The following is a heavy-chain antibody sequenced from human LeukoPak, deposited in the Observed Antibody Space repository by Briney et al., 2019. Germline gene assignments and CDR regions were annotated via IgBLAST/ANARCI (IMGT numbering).Heavy chain of an antibody. CDR1: GYTFTDYY. CDR2: INPNSGGT. Sequence: ASVKVSCKASGYTFTDYYMHWVRQAPGQGLEWMGWINPNSGGTNYAQKFQGRATMTRDTSISTAYMELSSLRSDDTAVYYCARGGPLTGDPVLFVYWGQGTLVTVSS. D-gene: IGHD7-27*01. CDR3: ARGGPLTGDPVLFVY. J-gene: IGHJ4*02. V-gene: IGHV1-2*02.